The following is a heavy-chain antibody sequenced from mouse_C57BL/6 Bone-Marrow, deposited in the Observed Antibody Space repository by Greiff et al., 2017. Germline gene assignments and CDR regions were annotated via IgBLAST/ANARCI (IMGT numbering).Heavy chain of an antibody. CDR3: ARGNGYYPYWYFDV. CDR2: INPHTGGT. Sequence: EVQLQQSGPELVKPGASVKIPCKASGYTFTDYHMDWVKQSHRKSLSCIGDINPHTGGTIYNQKFKGKATLTVDTSSSTAYMELRSLTSEDTAVYYCARGNGYYPYWYFDVWGTGTTVTGSA. CDR1: GYTFTDYH. V-gene: IGHV1-18*01. J-gene: IGHJ1*03. D-gene: IGHD2-3*01.